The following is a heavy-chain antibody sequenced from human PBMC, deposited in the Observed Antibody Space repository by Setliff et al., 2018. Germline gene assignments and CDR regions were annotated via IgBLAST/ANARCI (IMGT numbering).Heavy chain of an antibody. CDR2: INPGDGST. V-gene: IGHV1-46*01. CDR1: GYTFTTYY. Sequence: ASVKVSCKASGYTFTTYYMHWVRQAPGQGLEWMGAINPGDGSTTYAQKFQGRVKMTRDTSTNTVYMQLNSLRFEDRAVYYCARENTAKNFWGEESDYWGQGTLVTVSS. CDR3: ARENTAKNFWGEESDY. J-gene: IGHJ4*02. D-gene: IGHD3-3*01.